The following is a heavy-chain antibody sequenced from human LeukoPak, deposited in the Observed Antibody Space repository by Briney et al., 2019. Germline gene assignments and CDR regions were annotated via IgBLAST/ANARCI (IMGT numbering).Heavy chain of an antibody. CDR2: IIPIFGTA. V-gene: IGHV1-69*13. J-gene: IGHJ5*02. CDR1: AGTFSSYA. CDR3: ARDRGIAAAGTGNWFDP. D-gene: IGHD6-13*01. Sequence: GAAVKLSCKASAGTFSSYAISWVRQAPGQGLEWMGGIIPIFGTANYAQKFQGRVTITADESTSTAYMELSSLRSEDTAVYYCARDRGIAAAGTGNWFDPWGQGTLVTASS.